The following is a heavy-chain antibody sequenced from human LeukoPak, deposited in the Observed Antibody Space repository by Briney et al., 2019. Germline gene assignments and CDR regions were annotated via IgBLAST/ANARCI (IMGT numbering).Heavy chain of an antibody. D-gene: IGHD1-26*01. CDR2: INNNGDRP. J-gene: IGHJ4*02. V-gene: IGHV3-64*01. Sequence: PGRTLRLSCAASGFTFSTYPMYWVRQAPGRGPEYVSGINNNGDRPYYAKSVKGRFTISRDNSKNTLYLQVGSLRAEDMAVYYCARGGLVGPTPYLDSWGQGTLVTVSS. CDR3: ARGGLVGPTPYLDS. CDR1: GFTFSTYP.